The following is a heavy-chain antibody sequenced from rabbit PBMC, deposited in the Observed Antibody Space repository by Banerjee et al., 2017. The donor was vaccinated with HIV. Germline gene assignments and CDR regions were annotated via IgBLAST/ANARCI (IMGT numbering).Heavy chain of an antibody. CDR3: ARAGVIGWNFNL. CDR2: IYTGDDDT. Sequence: QEQLVEYGGDLVQPEGSLTLTCKASGFDFSSSYCICWIRQAPGKLLEWIGCIYTGDDDTNYATWAKGRFTISKTASTVDLRMTSLTAADTATYFCARAGVIGWNFNLWGQGTLVTVS. CDR1: GFDFSSSYC. J-gene: IGHJ4*01. V-gene: IGHV1S45*01. D-gene: IGHD1-1*01.